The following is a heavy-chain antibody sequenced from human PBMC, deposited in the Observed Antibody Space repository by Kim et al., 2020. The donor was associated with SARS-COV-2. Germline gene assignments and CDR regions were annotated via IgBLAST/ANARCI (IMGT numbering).Heavy chain of an antibody. CDR2: IYAGSRHT. Sequence: GGSLRLSCAASGFTFSSDTMSWVRQAPGMGLEWVSLIYAGSRHTFYADSVKGRFTISRDDSKNTLYMQMNSLRVEDTAVYYCAKGHYRDAADYCGQGTLATVSS. CDR1: GFTFSSDT. CDR3: AKGHYRDAADY. D-gene: IGHD2-15*01. J-gene: IGHJ4*02. V-gene: IGHV3-23*03.